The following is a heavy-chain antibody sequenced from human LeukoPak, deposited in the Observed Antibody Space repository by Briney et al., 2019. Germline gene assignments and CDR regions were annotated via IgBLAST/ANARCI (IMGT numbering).Heavy chain of an antibody. J-gene: IGHJ4*02. D-gene: IGHD3-22*01. CDR3: SRARGFYYDFDY. CDR2: VSHSGDT. CDR1: GGSISSYY. Sequence: SETLSLTCTVSGGSISSYYWSWIRQPPEKGLDWIGYVSHSGDTNYNPSLKSRVTISVDTSKNKFSLKVTSVTAADTAVYYCSRARGFYYDFDYWGQGALFTVSS. V-gene: IGHV4-59*01.